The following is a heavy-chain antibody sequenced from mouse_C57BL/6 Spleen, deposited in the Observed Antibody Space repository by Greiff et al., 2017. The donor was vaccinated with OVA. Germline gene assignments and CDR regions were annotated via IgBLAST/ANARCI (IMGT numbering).Heavy chain of an antibody. V-gene: IGHV5-17*01. CDR2: ISSGSSTI. CDR1: GFTFSDYE. Sequence: EVHLVESGGGLVKPGGSLKLSCAASGFTFSDYEMHWVRQAPEKGLEWVAYISSGSSTIYYADTVKGRFTISRDNAKNTLFLQMTSLRSEDTAMYYCARGDWDGYFDVWGTGTTVTVSS. D-gene: IGHD4-1*01. CDR3: ARGDWDGYFDV. J-gene: IGHJ1*03.